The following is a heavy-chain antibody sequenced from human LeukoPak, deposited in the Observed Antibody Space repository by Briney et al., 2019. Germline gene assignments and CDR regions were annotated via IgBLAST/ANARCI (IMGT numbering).Heavy chain of an antibody. CDR2: IRYDGSNK. Sequence: GGSLRLSCAASGFTFSSYGMHWVRQAPGKGLEWVAFIRYDGSNKYYADSVRGRFTISRDNSKNTLYLQMNSLRAEDTAVYYCAKDGRPVVPAMWYFDYWGQGTLVTVSS. D-gene: IGHD2-2*01. J-gene: IGHJ4*02. CDR1: GFTFSSYG. V-gene: IGHV3-30*02. CDR3: AKDGRPVVPAMWYFDY.